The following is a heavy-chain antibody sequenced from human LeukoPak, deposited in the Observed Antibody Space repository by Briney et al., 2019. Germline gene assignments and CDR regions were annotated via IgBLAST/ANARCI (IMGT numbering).Heavy chain of an antibody. J-gene: IGHJ4*02. V-gene: IGHV3-66*01. Sequence: GGSLRLSCAASRFTVSSNYMSWVRQAPGKGLEWVSVIYSGGSTYYADSVKGRFTISRDNSKNTLYLQMNSLRAEDTAVYYCARDFRLSLDYWGQGTLVTVSS. CDR1: RFTVSSNY. D-gene: IGHD4/OR15-4a*01. CDR3: ARDFRLSLDY. CDR2: IYSGGST.